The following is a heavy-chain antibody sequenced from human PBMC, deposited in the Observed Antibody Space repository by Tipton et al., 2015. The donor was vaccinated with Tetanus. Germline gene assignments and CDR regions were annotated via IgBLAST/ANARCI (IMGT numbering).Heavy chain of an antibody. D-gene: IGHD3-10*01. V-gene: IGHV4-59*01. Sequence: TLSLTCTVSSGSIDSYYWSWIRQPPGKGLEWIGYISYSGSSEYNPSLKSRVTVSEDTSKSQFSLKLSSVTAADTAVYYCARSTGSGNYFDNWGQGLLVVVSS. J-gene: IGHJ4*02. CDR2: ISYSGSS. CDR3: ARSTGSGNYFDN. CDR1: SGSIDSYY.